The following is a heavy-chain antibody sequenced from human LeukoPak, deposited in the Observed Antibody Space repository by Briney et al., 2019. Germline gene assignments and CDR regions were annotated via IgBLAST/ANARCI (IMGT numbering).Heavy chain of an antibody. CDR2: INPISGGT. V-gene: IGHV1-2*06. CDR3: ARYCSSTSCYSDY. D-gene: IGHD2-2*01. J-gene: IGHJ4*02. Sequence: ASVEVSCKASGYTFTGYYTHWVRQAPGQGLEYMGRINPISGGTVYAQKFQGRVTMTRDTSITTAYMELTRLRSDDTAVYYCARYCSSTSCYSDYWGQGTLVTVSS. CDR1: GYTFTGYY.